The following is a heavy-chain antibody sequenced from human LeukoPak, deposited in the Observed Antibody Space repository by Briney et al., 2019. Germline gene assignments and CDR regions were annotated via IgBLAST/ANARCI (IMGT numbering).Heavy chain of an antibody. CDR1: EITFSRSW. J-gene: IGHJ4*02. CDR2: IKQDGSEK. V-gene: IGHV3-7*01. CDR3: ARDQNSLDY. D-gene: IGHD2/OR15-2a*01. Sequence: GGSLRLSCAASEITFSRSWMSWVRQAPGKGLEWVANIKQDGSEKYYVDSVKGRFTISRDNAKNSLYLQMNSLRAEDTAVYYCARDQNSLDYWGQGTLVTVSS.